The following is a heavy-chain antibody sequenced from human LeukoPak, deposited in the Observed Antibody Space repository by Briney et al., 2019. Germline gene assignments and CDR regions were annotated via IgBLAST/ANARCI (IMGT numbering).Heavy chain of an antibody. J-gene: IGHJ6*02. CDR2: ISSSSSYI. V-gene: IGHV3-21*01. CDR1: GFTFSSYN. Sequence: PGGSLSLSCAASGFTFSSYNMNWVRQAPGKGLEWVSSISSSSSYIYYADSVKGRFTISRDNAKNSLYLQMNSLRAEDTAVYYCARDKIAAAGTDYYYGMDVWGQGTTVTVSS. CDR3: ARDKIAAAGTDYYYGMDV. D-gene: IGHD6-13*01.